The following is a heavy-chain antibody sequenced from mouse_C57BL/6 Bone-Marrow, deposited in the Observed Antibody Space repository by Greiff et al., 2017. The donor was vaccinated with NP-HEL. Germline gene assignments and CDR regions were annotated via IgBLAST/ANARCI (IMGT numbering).Heavy chain of an antibody. CDR2: INPNNGGT. CDR1: GYTFTDYN. V-gene: IGHV1-18*01. D-gene: IGHD1-1*01. J-gene: IGHJ4*01. CDR3: ARWDSYGSSLYAMDY. Sequence: VQLQQSGPELVKPGASVKIPCKASGYTFTDYNMDWVKQSHGKSLEWIGDINPNNGGTIYNQKFKGKATLTVDKSSSTAYMELRSLTSEDTAVYYCARWDSYGSSLYAMDYWGQGTSVTVSS.